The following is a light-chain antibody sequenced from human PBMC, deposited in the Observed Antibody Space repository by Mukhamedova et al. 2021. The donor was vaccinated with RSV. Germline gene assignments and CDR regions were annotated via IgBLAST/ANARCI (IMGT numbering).Light chain of an antibody. CDR3: QQSYSVPPYT. J-gene: IGKJ2*01. CDR2: AAS. V-gene: IGKV1-39*01. Sequence: WYQRRVHGKAPQILIYAASTLQSGVPSRFSGRGSGTDFTLTITNLQPEDFATYYCQQSYSVPPYTFGQGTKVEIK.